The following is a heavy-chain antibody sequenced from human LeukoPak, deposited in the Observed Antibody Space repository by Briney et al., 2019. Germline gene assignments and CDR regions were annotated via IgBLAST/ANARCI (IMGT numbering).Heavy chain of an antibody. J-gene: IGHJ4*02. CDR1: GYTFTGYY. D-gene: IGHD3-10*01. CDR3: ARDLSAIWFGELLEFDLDY. Sequence: GASVKVSCKASGYTFTGYYIHWVRQAPGQGLEWMGWINPNSGGTNYAQKFQGRVTVARDTSISTAYMELSRLRSDDTAVYYCARDLSAIWFGELLEFDLDYWGQGTLVTVSS. V-gene: IGHV1-2*02. CDR2: INPNSGGT.